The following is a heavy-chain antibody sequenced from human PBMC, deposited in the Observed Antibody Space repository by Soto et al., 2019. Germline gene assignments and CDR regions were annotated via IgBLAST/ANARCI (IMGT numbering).Heavy chain of an antibody. D-gene: IGHD2-15*01. CDR3: ARGQRCSGCSCYSYPRSVAFDI. CDR2: INHSGST. Sequence: QVQLQQWGAGLLKPSETLSLTCAVYGGSFSGYYWSWIRQPPGKGLEWIGEINHSGSTNYNPSLKSRVTISVDTSKNQFSLKLSSVTAADTAVYYCARGQRCSGCSCYSYPRSVAFDIWGQGTMVTVSS. CDR1: GGSFSGYY. V-gene: IGHV4-34*01. J-gene: IGHJ3*02.